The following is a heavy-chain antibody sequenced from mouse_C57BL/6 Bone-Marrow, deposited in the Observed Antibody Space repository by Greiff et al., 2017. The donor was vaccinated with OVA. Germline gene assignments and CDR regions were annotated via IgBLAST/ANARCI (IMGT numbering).Heavy chain of an antibody. Sequence: EVMLVESGGGLVKPGGSLKLSCAASGFTFSSYTMSWVRQTPEKRLEWVATISGGGGNTYYPDSVKGRFTISRDNAKNTLYLQMSSLRSEDTALYYCARRTVVGAMDYWGQGTSVTVSS. V-gene: IGHV5-9*01. CDR3: ARRTVVGAMDY. CDR2: ISGGGGNT. CDR1: GFTFSSYT. J-gene: IGHJ4*01. D-gene: IGHD1-1*01.